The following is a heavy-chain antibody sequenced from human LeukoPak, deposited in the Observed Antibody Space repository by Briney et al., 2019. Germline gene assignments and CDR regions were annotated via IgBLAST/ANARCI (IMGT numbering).Heavy chain of an antibody. CDR2: IYYSGST. Sequence: SETLSLTCTVSGGSISSYYWSWIRQPPGKGLEWIGYIYYSGSTNYNPSLKSRVTISVDTSKNQFSLKLSSVTAADTAVYYCARGGLGAAWVFDYWGQGTLVTVSS. CDR3: ARGGLGAAWVFDY. V-gene: IGHV4-59*01. J-gene: IGHJ4*02. CDR1: GGSISSYY. D-gene: IGHD3-16*01.